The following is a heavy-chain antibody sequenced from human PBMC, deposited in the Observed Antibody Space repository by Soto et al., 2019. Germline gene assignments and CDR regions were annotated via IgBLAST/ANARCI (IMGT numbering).Heavy chain of an antibody. V-gene: IGHV5-51*01. J-gene: IGHJ4*02. CDR1: GYSISSYW. Sequence: PGESLKISCKASGYSISSYWIGWVRQMPGQGLEWMGVIYPDDSDTRYSPSFHGQVTISADKSMSTAYVQWSSLKASDTAIYYCARGGVAARTFDYWGQGTPVTVSS. D-gene: IGHD6-6*01. CDR3: ARGGVAARTFDY. CDR2: IYPDDSDT.